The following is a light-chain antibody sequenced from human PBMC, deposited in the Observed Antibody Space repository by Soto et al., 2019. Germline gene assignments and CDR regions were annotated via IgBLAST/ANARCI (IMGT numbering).Light chain of an antibody. CDR1: QSLLYSSNNRNY. J-gene: IGKJ1*01. CDR3: QQYYSPLWT. CDR2: WAS. V-gene: IGKV4-1*01. Sequence: DIVMTQSPDSLPVSLGERATINCRSSQSLLYSSNNRNYLAWYQQKPGQPPKLLIYWASTRESGVPDRFSGSGSGTDFTLTISTLQAEDVAVYHCQQYYSPLWTFGQGTKVEIK.